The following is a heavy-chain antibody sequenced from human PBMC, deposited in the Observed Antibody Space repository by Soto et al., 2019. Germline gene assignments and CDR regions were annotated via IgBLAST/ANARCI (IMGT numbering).Heavy chain of an antibody. Sequence: LSLTCSVSGGSISGYYWSWIRQPPGRGLEWIGYMYNTGSTVYNPSFKSRVTISVDTSKNQFSLKLNSVTAADTAVYYCARDLWGYCGTDCYPLDVWGQGTTVTVSS. D-gene: IGHD2-21*02. CDR1: GGSISGYY. CDR3: ARDLWGYCGTDCYPLDV. V-gene: IGHV4-59*01. CDR2: MYNTGST. J-gene: IGHJ6*02.